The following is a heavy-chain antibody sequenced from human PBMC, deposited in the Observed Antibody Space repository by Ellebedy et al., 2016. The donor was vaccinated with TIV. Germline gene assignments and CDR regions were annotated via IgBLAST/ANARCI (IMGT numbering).Heavy chain of an antibody. V-gene: IGHV4-59*06. Sequence: SETLSLXCTVSGGSISTYYWSWIRQHPGKGLEWIGYIYYSGSTYYDPSLESRVSISVDTSKNQFSLKLSSVTAADTAVYYCARAGLITGNDYWGQGILVTVSS. D-gene: IGHD1-14*01. CDR3: ARAGLITGNDY. CDR1: GGSISTYY. J-gene: IGHJ4*02. CDR2: IYYSGST.